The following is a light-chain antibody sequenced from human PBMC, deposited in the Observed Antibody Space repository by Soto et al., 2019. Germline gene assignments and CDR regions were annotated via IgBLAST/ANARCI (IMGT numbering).Light chain of an antibody. CDR3: QQTFNSPIT. J-gene: IGKJ5*01. V-gene: IGKV1-39*01. CDR1: LSISRY. Sequence: DIELTQSPSSLSASVGDRVIITCRASLSISRYLHWYHHQPGKGPKVLIYGASSLQSGVSSRFSGSGSGTDFTLTISSVRPEDLGSYYCQQTFNSPITFGQGTRLETK. CDR2: GAS.